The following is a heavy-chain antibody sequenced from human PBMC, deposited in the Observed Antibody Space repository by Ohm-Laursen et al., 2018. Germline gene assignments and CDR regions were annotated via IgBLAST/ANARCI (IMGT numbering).Heavy chain of an antibody. Sequence: GASVKVSCNASGGTFSSYAISWVRQAPGQGLEWMGGIIPIFGTANYAQKFQGRVTITADESTSTAYMELSSLRSEDTAVYYCARGPYHLRYSNQGLDYWGQGTLVTVSS. CDR3: ARGPYHLRYSNQGLDY. J-gene: IGHJ4*02. CDR2: IIPIFGTA. CDR1: GGTFSSYA. D-gene: IGHD3-9*01. V-gene: IGHV1-69*13.